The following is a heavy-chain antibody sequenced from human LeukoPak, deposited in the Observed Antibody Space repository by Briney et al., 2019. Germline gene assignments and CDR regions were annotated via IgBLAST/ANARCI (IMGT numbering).Heavy chain of an antibody. V-gene: IGHV3-9*01. Sequence: GGSLRLSCAASGFTFDDYAMHWVRQAPGKGLEWVSGISWNSGSIGYADSVKGRFTTSRDNAKNSLYLQMNSLRAEDTALYYCAKANDKAFDIWGQGTMVTVSS. CDR3: AKANDKAFDI. CDR1: GFTFDDYA. J-gene: IGHJ3*02. D-gene: IGHD3-22*01. CDR2: ISWNSGSI.